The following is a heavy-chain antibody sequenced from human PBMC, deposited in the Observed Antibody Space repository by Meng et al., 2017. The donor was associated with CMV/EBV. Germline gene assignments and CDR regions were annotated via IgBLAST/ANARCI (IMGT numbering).Heavy chain of an antibody. J-gene: IGHJ4*02. CDR3: ARGSKVAVAGTFVDY. CDR2: INHSGST. CDR1: GGSFSGYY. V-gene: IGHV4-34*01. D-gene: IGHD6-19*01. Sequence: SETLSLTCAVYGGSFSGYYWSWIRQPPGKGLEWLGEINHSGSTNYNPSLKSRVTISADTSKNQFSLKLSSVTAADTAVYYCARGSKVAVAGTFVDYWGQGTLVTVSS.